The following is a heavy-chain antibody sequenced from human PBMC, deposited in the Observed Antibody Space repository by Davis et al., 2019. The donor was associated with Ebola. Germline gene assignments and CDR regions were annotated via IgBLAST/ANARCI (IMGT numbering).Heavy chain of an antibody. CDR3: ARAITMIVVGNWFDP. CDR1: GYTFTSYY. CDR2: INPSGGST. D-gene: IGHD3-22*01. J-gene: IGHJ5*02. Sequence: ASVKVSCKASGYTFTSYYMHWVRQAPGQGLEWMGIINPSGGSTSYAQKLQGRVTMTTDTSTSTAYMELRSLRSDDTAVYYCARAITMIVVGNWFDPWGQGTLVTVSS. V-gene: IGHV1-46*01.